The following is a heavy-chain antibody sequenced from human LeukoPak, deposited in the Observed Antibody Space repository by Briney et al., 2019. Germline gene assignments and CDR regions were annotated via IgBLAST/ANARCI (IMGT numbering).Heavy chain of an antibody. J-gene: IGHJ4*02. CDR3: ARGGGGYSGYVSRGVPIIDY. CDR1: GFTFSNYA. V-gene: IGHV3-23*01. Sequence: PGASLRLSCAASGFTFSNYAMSWVRQAPGKGLEWVSAITGSGGNTYYADSVKGRFTISRDNSKNTLYLQMNSLRAEDTAVYYWARGGGGYSGYVSRGVPIIDYWGQGTLVTVSS. D-gene: IGHD5-12*01. CDR2: ITGSGGNT.